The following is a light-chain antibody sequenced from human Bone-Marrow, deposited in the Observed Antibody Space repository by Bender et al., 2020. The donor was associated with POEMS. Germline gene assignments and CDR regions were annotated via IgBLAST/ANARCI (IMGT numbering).Light chain of an antibody. CDR3: CSYAGLSTRL. CDR2: EDT. Sequence: QSALTQPPSASGSPGQSVAISCTGTSSDVGGYKLVSWYQQHPGKTPKLLIYEDTERPSGVSNRFSGSKSGNTASLTISGLQTEDEADYYCCSYAGLSTRLFGGGTKVTVL. J-gene: IGLJ3*02. CDR1: SSDVGGYKL. V-gene: IGLV2-23*01.